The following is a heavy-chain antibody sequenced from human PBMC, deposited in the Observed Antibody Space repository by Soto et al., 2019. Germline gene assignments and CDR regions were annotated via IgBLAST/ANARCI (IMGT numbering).Heavy chain of an antibody. CDR2: ISGGGGST. J-gene: IGHJ4*01. CDR3: AKDMTTVTTYWFDY. D-gene: IGHD4-17*01. CDR1: GFIFSNYA. Sequence: GGSLRLSCGASGFIFSNYAMSWVRQAPGKGLEWVSAISGGGGSTYYADSVKGRFTISRDNSKNTLYLQMNSLRAEDTAVYYCAKDMTTVTTYWFDYWGHGTLVTVSS. V-gene: IGHV3-23*01.